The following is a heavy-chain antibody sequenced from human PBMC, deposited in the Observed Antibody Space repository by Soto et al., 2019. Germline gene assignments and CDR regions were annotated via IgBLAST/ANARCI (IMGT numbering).Heavy chain of an antibody. CDR3: ACLYYYDSSGRSDAFDI. D-gene: IGHD3-22*01. Sequence: GESLKISCKGSGYSFTSYWISWVRQMPGKGLEWMGRIDPSDSYTNYSPSFQGHVTISADKSISTAYLQWSSLKASDTAMYYSACLYYYDSSGRSDAFDIWGQGTMVTVSS. CDR2: IDPSDSYT. CDR1: GYSFTSYW. J-gene: IGHJ3*02. V-gene: IGHV5-10-1*01.